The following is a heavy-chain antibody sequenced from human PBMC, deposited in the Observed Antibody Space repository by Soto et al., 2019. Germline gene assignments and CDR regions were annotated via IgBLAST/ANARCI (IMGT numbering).Heavy chain of an antibody. D-gene: IGHD3-22*01. Sequence: QVQLVQSGAEVKKPGASVKVSCKASGYTFTSYAMHWVRQAPGQRLAQMGWINAGNGNTKYSQKFQXXVTITRETSASTAYMELPSLRSADTAVYYCARSSGYYYVDYWGQGTLVTVSS. CDR3: ARSSGYYYVDY. CDR2: INAGNGNT. J-gene: IGHJ4*02. V-gene: IGHV1-3*01. CDR1: GYTFTSYA.